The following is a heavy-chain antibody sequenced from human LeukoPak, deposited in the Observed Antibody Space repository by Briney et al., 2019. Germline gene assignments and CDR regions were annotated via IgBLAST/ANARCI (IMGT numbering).Heavy chain of an antibody. J-gene: IGHJ6*02. CDR1: GISINSNTYY. V-gene: IGHV4-39*07. D-gene: IGHD1-26*01. CDR2: LYYSGST. Sequence: PSETLSLTCSVSGISINSNTYYWVWIRQPPGKGLEWIGSLYYSGSTYYNPSLKSRVTISVDTSQTQFSLNLRSVTAAGTAVYYCARDVGATSFYYYGMDVWGQGTTVTVSS. CDR3: ARDVGATSFYYYGMDV.